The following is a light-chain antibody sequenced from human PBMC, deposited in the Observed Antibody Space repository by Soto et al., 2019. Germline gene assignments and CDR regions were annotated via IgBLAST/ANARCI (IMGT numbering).Light chain of an antibody. Sequence: VLTQPRSVSGSPGQSVTISCTGTNSDVGRYNFVSWYQQLPGKAPKLLISAVSQRPSGVPDRFSGSKSGNTASLTISGLQADDEADYFCYSYTASDIWVFGGGTKVTVL. J-gene: IGLJ3*02. CDR2: AVS. V-gene: IGLV2-11*01. CDR3: YSYTASDIWV. CDR1: NSDVGRYNF.